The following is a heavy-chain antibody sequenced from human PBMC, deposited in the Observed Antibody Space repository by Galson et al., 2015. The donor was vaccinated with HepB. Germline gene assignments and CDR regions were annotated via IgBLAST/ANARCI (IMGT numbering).Heavy chain of an antibody. D-gene: IGHD6-19*01. CDR3: ASTVPPWMVAGDYYYYGMDV. V-gene: IGHV4-4*02. CDR2: IYHSGST. CDR1: GGSISSSNW. Sequence: SETLSLTCAVSGGSISSSNWWSWVRQPPGKGLEWIGEIYHSGSTNYNPSLKSRVTISVDKSKNQFSLKLSSVTAADTAVYYCASTVPPWMVAGDYYYYGMDVWGQGTTVTVSS. J-gene: IGHJ6*02.